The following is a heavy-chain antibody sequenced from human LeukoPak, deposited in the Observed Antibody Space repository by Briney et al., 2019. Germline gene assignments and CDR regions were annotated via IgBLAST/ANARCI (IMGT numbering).Heavy chain of an antibody. CDR2: INPSGGST. J-gene: IGHJ4*02. Sequence: ASVKVSCKASGYTFTSYYMHWVRQAPGQGLEWMGIINPSGGSTSYAQKFQGRVTMTRDTSTSTVYMELSSLRSEDTAVYYCARDLDTMVRGVITTPGYWGQGTLVTVSS. CDR1: GYTFTSYY. D-gene: IGHD3-10*01. V-gene: IGHV1-46*01. CDR3: ARDLDTMVRGVITTPGY.